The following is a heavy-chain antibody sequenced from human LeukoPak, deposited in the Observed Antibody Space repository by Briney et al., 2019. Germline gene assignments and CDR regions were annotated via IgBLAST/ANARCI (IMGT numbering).Heavy chain of an antibody. J-gene: IGHJ5*02. Sequence: GASVKVSCKASGYTFTGHDMDWVRQAPGQGLEWVGWINPNSGGTNYAQKFQGRVTMTRDTSISTAYMELSRLTSDDTAVYYCARGDSSGYYDLRWFDPWGQGTLVTVSS. CDR2: INPNSGGT. V-gene: IGHV1-2*02. CDR1: GYTFTGHD. D-gene: IGHD3-22*01. CDR3: ARGDSSGYYDLRWFDP.